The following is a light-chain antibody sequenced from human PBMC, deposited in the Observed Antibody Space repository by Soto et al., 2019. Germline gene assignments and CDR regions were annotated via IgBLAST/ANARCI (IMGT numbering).Light chain of an antibody. CDR2: GVS. V-gene: IGKV3-20*01. CDR1: QSVTSNY. J-gene: IGKJ1*01. Sequence: EVVMTQSPATLSVSPGERATLSCRASQSVTSNYLAWYQQKPGQAPRLLIYGVSSRATGAPDRFSGSGSGTDFTLTISRLEPEDFAVYYCQQYTDWPLTFGQGTKVDIK. CDR3: QQYTDWPLT.